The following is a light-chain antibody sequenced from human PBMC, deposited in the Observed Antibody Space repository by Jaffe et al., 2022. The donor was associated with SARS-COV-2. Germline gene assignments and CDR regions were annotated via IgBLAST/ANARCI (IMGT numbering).Light chain of an antibody. J-gene: IGKJ1*01. CDR1: QSISSW. CDR2: KAS. V-gene: IGKV1-5*03. CDR3: QQYDSFPWT. Sequence: DIQMTQSPSTLSASVGDRVTITCRASQSISSWLAWYQQKPGKAPKSLIFKASTLESGVPSRFSGSGSGTEFTLTISSLQPDDPATYYCQQYDSFPWTFGQGTKVEIK.